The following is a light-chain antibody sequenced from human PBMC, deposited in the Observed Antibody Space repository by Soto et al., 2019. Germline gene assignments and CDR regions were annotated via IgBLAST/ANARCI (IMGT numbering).Light chain of an antibody. Sequence: QAVVTQEPSLTVFPGGTVTLTCGSSTGAVTSGHCTYWFQQKPDQAPRTLIYDTSNTHSLTPARFSGSLLGGKAALTLSGAQPEDEAEYYCLLSYSGGRVFGGGTKLTVL. CDR2: DTS. J-gene: IGLJ2*01. CDR3: LLSYSGGRV. CDR1: TGAVTSGHC. V-gene: IGLV7-46*01.